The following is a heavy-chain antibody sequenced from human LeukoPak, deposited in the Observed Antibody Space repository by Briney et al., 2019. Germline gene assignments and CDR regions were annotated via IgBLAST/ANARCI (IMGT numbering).Heavy chain of an antibody. J-gene: IGHJ3*02. D-gene: IGHD4-23*01. CDR1: GYSFTTHW. CDR3: ARPMLGGNPDAFDI. V-gene: IGHV5-10-1*01. Sequence: GESLKISCEGSGYSFTTHWINWVRQMPGKGLEWMGKIDPSDSYTSYSPSFQGHVTISADKSINTAYLQWSSLQASDTAMYYCARPMLGGNPDAFDIWGQGTMVTVSS. CDR2: IDPSDSYT.